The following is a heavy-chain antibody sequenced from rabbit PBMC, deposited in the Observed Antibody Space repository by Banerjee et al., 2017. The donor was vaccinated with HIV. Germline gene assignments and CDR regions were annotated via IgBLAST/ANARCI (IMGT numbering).Heavy chain of an antibody. CDR3: AREDAGGGGWGL. V-gene: IGHV1S40*01. CDR1: GFSFSSNYW. Sequence: QSLEESGGDLVKPGASLTLTCTASGFSFSSNYWICWVRQAPGKGLEWIACIYTGNGNTNYASWVNGRFTISGTSSTTVTLQMTSLTAADTATYFCAREDAGGGGWGLWGQGTLVTVS. CDR2: IYTGNGNT. J-gene: IGHJ4*01. D-gene: IGHD4-2*01.